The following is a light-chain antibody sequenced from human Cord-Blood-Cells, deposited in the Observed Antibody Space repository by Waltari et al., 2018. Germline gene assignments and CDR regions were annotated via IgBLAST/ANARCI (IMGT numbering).Light chain of an antibody. J-gene: IGKJ2*01. CDR2: WAS. Sequence: DIVMTQSPDSLAVSLGERATINCKSSQSVLYSSNNKNYLAWYQQKPGQPPKLLIYWASTRESGVPDRFSGSGSGTDFTLPISSLQAEDVAVYYCQQYYSTPYTFGQGTKLGIK. CDR1: QSVLYSSNNKNY. V-gene: IGKV4-1*01. CDR3: QQYYSTPYT.